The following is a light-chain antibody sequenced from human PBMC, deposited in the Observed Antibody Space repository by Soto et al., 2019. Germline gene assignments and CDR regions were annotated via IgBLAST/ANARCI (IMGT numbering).Light chain of an antibody. Sequence: QFALTPPASESGSPGQSITISCTGTNSHVGSYNLVSWYQQHPGKAAKLMIYEGSKRPSGVSNRFSGSKSGNTASLTIYGLQADDEADYYCCSYAGSSTSSYVFGTGTKVTVL. J-gene: IGLJ1*01. CDR3: CSYAGSSTSSYV. V-gene: IGLV2-23*01. CDR2: EGS. CDR1: NSHVGSYNL.